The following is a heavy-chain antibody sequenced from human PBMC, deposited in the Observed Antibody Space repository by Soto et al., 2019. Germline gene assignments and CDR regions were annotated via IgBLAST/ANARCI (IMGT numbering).Heavy chain of an antibody. Sequence: SETLSLTCTVSGDSISSYSWSWVRQPPGKGLEWIGNIHYNGNTKYSPSLKSRVTMSVDTSKNQFSLKLSSVTAADTAVYYCAREFFGAGNWFDPWGQGTLVTVSS. CDR3: AREFFGAGNWFDP. J-gene: IGHJ5*02. V-gene: IGHV4-59*01. D-gene: IGHD3-3*01. CDR1: GDSISSYS. CDR2: IHYNGNT.